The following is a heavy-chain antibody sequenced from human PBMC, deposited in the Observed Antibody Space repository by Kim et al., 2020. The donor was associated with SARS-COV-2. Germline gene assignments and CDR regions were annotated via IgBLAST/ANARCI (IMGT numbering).Heavy chain of an antibody. J-gene: IGHJ6*02. V-gene: IGHV1-18*04. CDR2: ISAYNGNT. D-gene: IGHD6-6*01. CDR3: ARWMSDSSSSGYYYYGMDV. CDR1: GYTFTSYG. Sequence: ASVKVSCKASGYTFTSYGISWVRQAPGQGLEWMGWISAYNGNTNYAQKLQGRVTMTTDTSTSTAYMELRSLRSDDTAVYYCARWMSDSSSSGYYYYGMDVWGQGTTVTVSS.